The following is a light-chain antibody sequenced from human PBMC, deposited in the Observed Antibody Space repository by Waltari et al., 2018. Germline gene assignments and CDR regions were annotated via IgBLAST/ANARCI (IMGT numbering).Light chain of an antibody. CDR3: LSRDISSTRF. CDR1: SLRRYS. J-gene: IGLJ2*01. CDR2: GQD. Sequence: SSELTQDPTVSVALGQTVRIPCQGDSLRRYSASWSQQRPGQAPVLVFYGQDNRPSGIPDRFSGSTSGDTATLTITGTQAEDEADYYCLSRDISSTRFFGGGTRLTV. V-gene: IGLV3-19*01.